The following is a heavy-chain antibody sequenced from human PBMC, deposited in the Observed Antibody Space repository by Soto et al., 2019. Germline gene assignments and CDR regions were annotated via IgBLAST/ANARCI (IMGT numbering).Heavy chain of an antibody. CDR2: ISSSSSTI. V-gene: IGHV3-48*02. CDR3: ARDDDPAIPYYYYGMDV. D-gene: IGHD6-25*01. CDR1: GFTFSSYS. Sequence: PGGSLRLSCAASGFTFSSYSMNWVRQAPGKGLEWVSYISSSSSTIYYADSVKGRFTISRDNAKNSLYLQMNSLRDEDTAVYYCARDDDPAIPYYYYGMDVWGQGTTVTVSS. J-gene: IGHJ6*02.